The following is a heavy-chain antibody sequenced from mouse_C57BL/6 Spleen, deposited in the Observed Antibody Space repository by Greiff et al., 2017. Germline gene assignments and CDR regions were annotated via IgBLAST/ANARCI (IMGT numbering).Heavy chain of an antibody. D-gene: IGHD3-3*01. CDR3: ARAEGLSYYFDY. CDR2: IRNKANGYTT. CDR1: GFTFTDYY. J-gene: IGHJ2*01. Sequence: EVKLMESGGGLVQPGGSLSLSCAASGFTFTDYYMSWVRQPPGKALEWLGFIRNKANGYTTEYSASVKGRFTISRDNSQSILYLQMNALRAEDSATYYCARAEGLSYYFDYWGQGTTLTVSS. V-gene: IGHV7-3*01.